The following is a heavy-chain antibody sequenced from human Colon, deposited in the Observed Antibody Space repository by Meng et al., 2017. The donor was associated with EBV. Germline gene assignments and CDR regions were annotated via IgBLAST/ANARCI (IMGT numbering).Heavy chain of an antibody. Sequence: VQWPEEGPGLVKTAECLCLTCAVYGDSLSSANWWSWVRQSPGKGLEWIGEIHHNGNTNYNPSLKSRVTISVDKSKNQFVLKVTSVTAADTAVYYCARTAICIGGSCTTWDYWGQGALVTVSS. CDR2: IHHNGNT. CDR1: GDSLSSANW. V-gene: IGHV4-4*02. D-gene: IGHD2-15*01. CDR3: ARTAICIGGSCTTWDY. J-gene: IGHJ4*02.